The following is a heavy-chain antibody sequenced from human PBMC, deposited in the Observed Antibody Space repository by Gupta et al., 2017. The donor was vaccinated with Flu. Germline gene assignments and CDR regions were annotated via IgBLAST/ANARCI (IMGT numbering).Heavy chain of an antibody. J-gene: IGHJ4*02. CDR3: ARGTVGAEYTTGWYYCDS. D-gene: IGHD6-19*01. CDR1: GGSFSGYY. CDR2: INHGGST. Sequence: QVQLQQWGAGLLKPSETLSLTCAVYGGSFSGYYWTWIRQAPGKGLEWLGQINHGGSTSYNPSLKSRVTISLHASKKQVSLNLSSGTAADTAVYYCARGTVGAEYTTGWYYCDSWGQGALVAVSS. V-gene: IGHV4-34*01.